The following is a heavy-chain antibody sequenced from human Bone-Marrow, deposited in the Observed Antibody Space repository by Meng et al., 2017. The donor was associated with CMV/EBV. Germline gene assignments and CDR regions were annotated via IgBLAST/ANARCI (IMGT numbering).Heavy chain of an antibody. CDR2: ISYDGSNK. J-gene: IGHJ4*02. V-gene: IGHV3-30-3*01. D-gene: IGHD5-18*01. Sequence: QVWGVGSGGGVVQPGRSLRLSCAASGFTFSSYAMHWVRQAPGKGLEWVAVISYDGSNKYYADSVKGRFTISRDNSKNTLYLQMNSLRAEDTAVYYCAREWGYSYGAVFDYWGQGTLVTVSS. CDR1: GFTFSSYA. CDR3: AREWGYSYGAVFDY.